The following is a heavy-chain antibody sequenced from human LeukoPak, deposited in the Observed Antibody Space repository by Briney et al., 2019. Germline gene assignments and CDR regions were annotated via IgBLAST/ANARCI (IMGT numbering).Heavy chain of an antibody. CDR2: IYYCGST. J-gene: IGHJ3*02. D-gene: IGHD5-18*01. CDR1: GGSISSSSYY. CDR3: AKDLHGCSYNPGAFDI. V-gene: IGHV4-39*02. Sequence: PSETLSLTCTVSGGSISSSSYYWGWIRQPPGKGLEWVGSIYYCGSTYYNPSLKSRVTISVDTSKNQFSLKLSSVTAADTAVYYCAKDLHGCSYNPGAFDIWGQGTMVTVSS.